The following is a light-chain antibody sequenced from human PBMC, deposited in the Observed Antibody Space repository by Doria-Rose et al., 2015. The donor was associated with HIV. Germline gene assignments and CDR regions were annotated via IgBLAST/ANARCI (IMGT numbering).Light chain of an antibody. Sequence: TQSPGALSLSPGERATLPCRASQRVKSSYLAWYQHMPGQSPRLLIYDASTRATGITDRFSGSGSGTDFTLTISRLEPEDVAVYYCQQYGTTRGTFGQGTQLEIK. CDR1: QRVKSSY. CDR3: QQYGTTRGT. V-gene: IGKV3-20*01. J-gene: IGKJ5*01. CDR2: DAS.